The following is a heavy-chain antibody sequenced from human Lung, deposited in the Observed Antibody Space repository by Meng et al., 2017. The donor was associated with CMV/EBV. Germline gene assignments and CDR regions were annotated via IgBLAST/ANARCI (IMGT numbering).Heavy chain of an antibody. CDR1: GESITKHKW. Sequence: QVHLGESGTAGVKPAETLALHCAVSGESITKHKWWAWVRQPPGKGLEWLVAIPHSRRRAYNPSLKSRVSMSIATSKTQFSLKLTSVTAADTAVYHCLRASGGSLWGQGTLVTVSS. V-gene: IGHV4-55*08. CDR2: IPHSRRR. CDR3: LRASGGSL. J-gene: IGHJ1*01. D-gene: IGHD3-10*01.